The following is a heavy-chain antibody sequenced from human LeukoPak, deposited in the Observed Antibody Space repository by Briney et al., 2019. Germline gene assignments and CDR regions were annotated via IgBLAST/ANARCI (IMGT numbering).Heavy chain of an antibody. CDR1: GGSISSSSYY. V-gene: IGHV4-39*07. J-gene: IGHJ4*02. Sequence: SETLSLTCTVSGGSISSSSYYWGWIRQPPGKGLEWIGSIYYSGSTYYNPSLKSRVTISVDTSKNQFSLKLSSVTAADTAVYYCARVRGSYYGDYWGQGTLVTVSP. CDR3: ARVRGSYYGDY. CDR2: IYYSGST. D-gene: IGHD1-26*01.